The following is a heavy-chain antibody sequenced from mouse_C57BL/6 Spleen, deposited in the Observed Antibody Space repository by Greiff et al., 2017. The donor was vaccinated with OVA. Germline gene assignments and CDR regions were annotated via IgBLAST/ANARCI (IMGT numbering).Heavy chain of an antibody. J-gene: IGHJ4*01. CDR2: IYPGDGDT. CDR3: ARDDEYYYAMDY. V-gene: IGHV1-80*01. Sequence: VQLVESGAELVKPGASVKISCKASGYAFSSYWMNWVKQRPGKGLEWIGQIYPGDGDTNYNGKFKGKATLTADKSSSTAYMQLSSLTSEDSAVYFCARDDEYYYAMDYWGQGTSVTVSS. CDR1: GYAFSSYW. D-gene: IGHD2-12*01.